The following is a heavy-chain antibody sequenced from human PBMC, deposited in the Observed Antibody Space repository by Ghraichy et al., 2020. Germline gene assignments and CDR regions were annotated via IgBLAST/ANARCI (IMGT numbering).Heavy chain of an antibody. CDR3: ARSGSWYFDL. J-gene: IGHJ2*01. CDR1: GGSISGYY. Sequence: SETLSLTFTVSGGSISGYYWSWIRQPPGKGLEWLGYIYYSGSTNYNPSLKSRVTISVDTSKNQFSLKLSSVTAADTAVYYCARSGSWYFDLWGRGTLVSVSS. V-gene: IGHV4-59*01. CDR2: IYYSGST. D-gene: IGHD1-26*01.